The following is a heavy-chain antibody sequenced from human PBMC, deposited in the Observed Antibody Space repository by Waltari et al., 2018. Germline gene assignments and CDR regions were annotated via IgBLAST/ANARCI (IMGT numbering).Heavy chain of an antibody. J-gene: IGHJ4*02. V-gene: IGHV3-48*03. CDR3: ARRYRGFDY. CDR1: GFTCSSYE. CDR2: ISSRGSTI. Sequence: EVQLVESGGGLVQPGGSLRLSCAASGFTCSSYEMNWVRQAPGKGLEWVSYISSRGSTIYYADSVKGRFTISRDNAKNSLYLQMNSLRAEDTAVYYCARRYRGFDYWGQGTLVTVSS. D-gene: IGHD3-16*01.